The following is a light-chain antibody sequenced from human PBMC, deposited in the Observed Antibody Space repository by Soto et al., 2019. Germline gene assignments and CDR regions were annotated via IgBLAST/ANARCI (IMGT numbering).Light chain of an antibody. V-gene: IGKV3-15*01. CDR1: QSVSSS. J-gene: IGKJ5*01. Sequence: EIVLTQSPGTLSLSPGERATLSCRASQSVSSSLAWYQHKPGQAPRLLIYDTSTRVAGIPARFTGSGSGTDFTLTISSLQSEDFAVYYCQQYNIWRSISFGQGTRLEIK. CDR3: QQYNIWRSIS. CDR2: DTS.